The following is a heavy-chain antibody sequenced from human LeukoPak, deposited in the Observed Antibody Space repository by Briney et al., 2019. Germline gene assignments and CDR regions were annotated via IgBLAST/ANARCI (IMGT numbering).Heavy chain of an antibody. Sequence: PGRSLRLSCAASGFTFSSYGMHWVRQAPGKGLEWVAVISYDGSNKYYADSVKGRFTISRDNSKNTLYLQMNSLRAEDTAVYYCAKGYSGGWDYFDYWGQGTLVTVSS. J-gene: IGHJ4*02. D-gene: IGHD6-19*01. V-gene: IGHV3-30*18. CDR1: GFTFSSYG. CDR2: ISYDGSNK. CDR3: AKGYSGGWDYFDY.